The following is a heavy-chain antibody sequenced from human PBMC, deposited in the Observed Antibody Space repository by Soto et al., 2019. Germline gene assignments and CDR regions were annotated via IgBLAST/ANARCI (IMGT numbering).Heavy chain of an antibody. CDR3: PRPYRSGCPYSDLN. J-gene: IGHJ1*01. V-gene: IGHV4-39*01. D-gene: IGHD6-19*01. CDR2: IHSGGAT. CDR1: GTSIHSDGFY. Sequence: PSESLSLTWTLSGTSIHSDGFYWGWIRQSPGKGLAWMATIHSGGATYYNPSFRSRVTISVDTSKNQVSLPVKSVTAADTAAHYCPRPYRSGCPYSDLNRGQ.